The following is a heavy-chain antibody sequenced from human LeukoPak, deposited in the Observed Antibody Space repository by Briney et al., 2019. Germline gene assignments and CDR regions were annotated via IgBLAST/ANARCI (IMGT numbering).Heavy chain of an antibody. CDR2: ISYDGSNK. CDR3: ARGIAVASPVDY. V-gene: IGHV3-30-3*01. J-gene: IGHJ4*02. D-gene: IGHD6-19*01. Sequence: GGSLRLSCAASGFTFSSYAMHWVRQAPGKGLEWVAVISYDGSNKYYADSVKGRFTISRDNSKSTLYLQMNSLRAEDTAVYYCARGIAVASPVDYWGQGTLVTVSS. CDR1: GFTFSSYA.